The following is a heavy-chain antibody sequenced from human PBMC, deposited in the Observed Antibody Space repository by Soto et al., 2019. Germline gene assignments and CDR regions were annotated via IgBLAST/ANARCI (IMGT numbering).Heavy chain of an antibody. J-gene: IGHJ3*02. Sequence: ASVKVSCKASGYTFTGYYMHWVRQAPGQGLEWMGWINPNSGGTNYAQKFQGWVTMTRDTSISTAYMELSRLRSDDTAVYYCARIRTGDFVDDAFDIWGQGTMVTVSS. CDR3: ARIRTGDFVDDAFDI. CDR2: INPNSGGT. V-gene: IGHV1-2*04. D-gene: IGHD7-27*01. CDR1: GYTFTGYY.